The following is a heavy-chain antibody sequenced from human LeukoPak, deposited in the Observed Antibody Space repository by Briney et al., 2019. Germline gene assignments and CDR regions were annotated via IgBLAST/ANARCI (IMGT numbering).Heavy chain of an antibody. CDR3: ARESSGSSARSFDI. Sequence: GGSLRLSCAASGFTFSSYSMNWVRQAPGKGLKWTSYISSSSSAIFYADSVKGRFTISRDNAKNSLYLQMNSLRAEDTAMYYCARESSGSSARSFDIWGQGTMVTVSS. CDR2: ISSSSSAI. J-gene: IGHJ3*02. D-gene: IGHD1-26*01. V-gene: IGHV3-48*01. CDR1: GFTFSSYS.